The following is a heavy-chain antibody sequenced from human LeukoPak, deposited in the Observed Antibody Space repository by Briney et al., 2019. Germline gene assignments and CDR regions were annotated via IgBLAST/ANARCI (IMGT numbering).Heavy chain of an antibody. CDR2: VSAYNGNT. D-gene: IGHD3-22*01. J-gene: IGHJ4*02. CDR3: ARDLGWDYYDSSGSGFDY. Sequence: ASVKVSCKACGYTFTSYGISWVRQAPGQGLEWMGWVSAYNGNTNYAQKLQGRVTMTTDTSTSTAYMELRSLRSDDTAVYYCARDLGWDYYDSSGSGFDYWAREPWSPSPQ. CDR1: GYTFTSYG. V-gene: IGHV1-18*01.